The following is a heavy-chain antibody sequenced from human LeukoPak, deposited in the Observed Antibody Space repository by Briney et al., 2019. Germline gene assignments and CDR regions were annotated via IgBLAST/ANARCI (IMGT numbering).Heavy chain of an antibody. D-gene: IGHD5-24*01. CDR1: GFTFSSYA. CDR3: ARDRERWLQTFDY. V-gene: IGHV3-30-3*01. Sequence: AGGSLRLSCAASGFTFSSYAMHWVRQAPGKGLEWVAVISYDGSNKYYADSVKGRFTISRDNPKNTLCLQMNSLRAEDTAVYYCARDRERWLQTFDYWGQGTLVTVSS. CDR2: ISYDGSNK. J-gene: IGHJ4*02.